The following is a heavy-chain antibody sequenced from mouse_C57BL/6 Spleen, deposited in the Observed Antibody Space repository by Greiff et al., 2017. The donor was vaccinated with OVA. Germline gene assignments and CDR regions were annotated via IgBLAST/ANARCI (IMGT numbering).Heavy chain of an antibody. J-gene: IGHJ3*01. V-gene: IGHV1-72*01. D-gene: IGHD1-1*01. CDR1: GYTFTSYW. CDR3: AKEAPHYGSSL. Sequence: QVQLQQPGAELVKPGASVKLSCKASGYTFTSYWMHWVKQRPGRGLEWIGRIGPNSGGTKYNEKFKSKATLTVDKPSSTAYMQLSSLTSEDSAVYYCAKEAPHYGSSLWGQGTLVTVSA. CDR2: IGPNSGGT.